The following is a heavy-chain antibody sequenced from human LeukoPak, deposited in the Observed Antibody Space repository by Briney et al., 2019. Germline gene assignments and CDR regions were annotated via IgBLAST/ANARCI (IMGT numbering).Heavy chain of an antibody. CDR1: GYTFTSYV. V-gene: IGHV1-18*01. CDR2: ISAYNGNT. Sequence: ASVKVSCKASGYTFTSYVFTWVRQAPGQGLEWMGWISAYNGNTNYAQKLQGRVTMTTDTSRSTAYMELRSLRSDDTAVYYCASSDSSGRYGGYYYYYMDVWGKGTTVTVSS. J-gene: IGHJ6*03. D-gene: IGHD6-19*01. CDR3: ASSDSSGRYGGYYYYYMDV.